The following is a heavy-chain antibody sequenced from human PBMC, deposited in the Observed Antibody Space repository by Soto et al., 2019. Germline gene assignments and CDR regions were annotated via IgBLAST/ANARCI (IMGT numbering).Heavy chain of an antibody. V-gene: IGHV3-23*01. CDR3: AKDYFETKGPYFFDY. J-gene: IGHJ4*02. D-gene: IGHD1-26*01. CDR2: IRNSGGFT. Sequence: VQLLESGGGLVQPGGSLRLSCAASGFTFNNYAMNWVRQAPGKGLEWVSAIRNSGGFTYYADSVKGRFTISRDNSKNTLYLHMNSLRAEDTALYYCAKDYFETKGPYFFDYWGQGTLVTDSS. CDR1: GFTFNNYA.